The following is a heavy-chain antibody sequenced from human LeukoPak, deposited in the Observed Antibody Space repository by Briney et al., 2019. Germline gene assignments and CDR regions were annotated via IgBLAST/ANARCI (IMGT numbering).Heavy chain of an antibody. J-gene: IGHJ4*02. CDR3: ARSYYDSSGYQGNDN. CDR2: INPSSGST. Sequence: GASVRVSCKASGYILTSYYMYGVRQAPGQWLEWMGMINPSSGSTSYAQKFQGRVTMTRDTSTSTVYMELSSLRSEDTAMYYCARSYYDSSGYQGNDNWGQGTLVTVSS. CDR1: GYILTSYY. D-gene: IGHD3-22*01. V-gene: IGHV1-46*01.